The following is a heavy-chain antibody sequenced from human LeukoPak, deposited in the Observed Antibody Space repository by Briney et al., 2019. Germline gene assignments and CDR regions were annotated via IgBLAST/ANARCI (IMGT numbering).Heavy chain of an antibody. CDR1: GFTFSTYA. J-gene: IGHJ4*02. V-gene: IGHV3-21*01. Sequence: GGSLRLSCAASGFTFSTYAMSWVRQAPGKGLEWVSSISSSSSYIYYADSVKGRFTISRDNAKNSLYLQMNSLRAEDTAVYYCARDRELELGYYFDYWGQGTLVTVSS. CDR3: ARDRELELGYYFDY. CDR2: ISSSSSYI. D-gene: IGHD1-26*01.